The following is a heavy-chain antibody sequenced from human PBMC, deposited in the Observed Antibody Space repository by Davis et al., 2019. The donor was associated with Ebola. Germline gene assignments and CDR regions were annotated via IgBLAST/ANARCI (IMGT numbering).Heavy chain of an antibody. D-gene: IGHD3-10*01. CDR2: INHSGSS. V-gene: IGHV4-34*01. CDR3: VRSVTMIRGVIPWFDP. Sequence: SETLSLTCAVYGGSFKSYYWNWIHQPPGKGLEWIGEINHSGSSKYNPSLKSRVTMSAETSKNQVSLKLSSVTAADTTVYYCVRSVTMIRGVIPWFDPWGQGTLVAVSS. J-gene: IGHJ5*01. CDR1: GGSFKSYY.